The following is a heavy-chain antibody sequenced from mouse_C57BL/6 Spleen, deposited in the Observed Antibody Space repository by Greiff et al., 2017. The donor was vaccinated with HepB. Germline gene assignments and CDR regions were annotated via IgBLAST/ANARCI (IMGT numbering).Heavy chain of an antibody. Sequence: EVKLVESGGGLVQPGGSLSLSCAASGFTFTDYYMSWVRQPPGKALEWLGFIRNKANGYTTEYSASVKGRFTISRDNSQSILYLQMNALRAEDSATYYCARLGGYSDDWGQGTTLTVSS. J-gene: IGHJ2*01. D-gene: IGHD1-1*02. CDR2: IRNKANGYTT. V-gene: IGHV7-3*01. CDR3: ARLGGYSDD. CDR1: GFTFTDYY.